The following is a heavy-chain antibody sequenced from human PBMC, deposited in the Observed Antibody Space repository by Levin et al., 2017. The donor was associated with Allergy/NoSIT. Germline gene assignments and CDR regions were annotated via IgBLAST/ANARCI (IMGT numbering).Heavy chain of an antibody. V-gene: IGHV3-30-3*01. Sequence: GGSLRLSCAASGFTFSSYAMHWVRQAPGKGLEWVAVISYDGSNKYYADSVKGRFTICRDNSKNTLYLQMNSLRAEDTAVYYCARGRLEGWNRRGDWFDPWGQGTLVTVSS. CDR2: ISYDGSNK. J-gene: IGHJ5*02. CDR3: ARGRLEGWNRRGDWFDP. D-gene: IGHD1/OR15-1a*01. CDR1: GFTFSSYA.